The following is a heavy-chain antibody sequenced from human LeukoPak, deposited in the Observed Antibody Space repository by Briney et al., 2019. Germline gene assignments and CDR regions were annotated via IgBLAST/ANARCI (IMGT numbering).Heavy chain of an antibody. J-gene: IGHJ3*02. V-gene: IGHV1-18*01. CDR2: ISTYNGNT. CDR3: ARVRTAYIDAFDI. CDR1: GYTFTSYG. D-gene: IGHD5-18*01. Sequence: ASVKVSCKASGYTFTSYGISWVRQAPGQGLEWMGWISTYNGNTNYAQKLQDRVTMTTDTSTSTAYLELRSLRSDDTAVYYCARVRTAYIDAFDIWGQGTMVTVSS.